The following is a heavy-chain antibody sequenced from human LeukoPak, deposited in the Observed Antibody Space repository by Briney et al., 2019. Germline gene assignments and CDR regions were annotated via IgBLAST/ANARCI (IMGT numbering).Heavy chain of an antibody. D-gene: IGHD2-21*01. CDR3: ARHEGDSGYYFDY. Sequence: SETLSLTCTVSGGSISSSSYYWGWIRQPPGKGLEWIGSISYSGSTYYNPSLKSRVTISVDTSKNQFSLKLSSVTAADTAVYYCARHEGDSGYYFDYWGQGTLVTVSS. V-gene: IGHV4-39*01. CDR2: ISYSGST. J-gene: IGHJ4*02. CDR1: GGSISSSSYY.